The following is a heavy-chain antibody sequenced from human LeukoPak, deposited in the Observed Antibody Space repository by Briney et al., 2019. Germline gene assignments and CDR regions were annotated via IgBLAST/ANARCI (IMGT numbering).Heavy chain of an antibody. V-gene: IGHV4-34*01. CDR3: ARRGTYTIFGVVIPYYFDY. D-gene: IGHD3-3*01. Sequence: SETLSLTCAVYGGSFSGYYWSWIRQPPGKGLEWIGEINHSGSTNCNPSLKSRVTISVDTSKNQFSLKLSSVTAADTAVYYCARRGTYTIFGVVIPYYFDYWGQGTLVTVSS. CDR2: INHSGST. J-gene: IGHJ4*02. CDR1: GGSFSGYY.